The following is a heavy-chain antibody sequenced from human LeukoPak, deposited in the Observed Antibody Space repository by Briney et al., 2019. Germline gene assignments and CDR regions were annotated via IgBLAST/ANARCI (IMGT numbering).Heavy chain of an antibody. D-gene: IGHD6-19*01. Sequence: SETLSLTCTVSGGSISNYYWSWIRQPPGKGLEWIGYIYYTGTTNYNPSLRSRVTFSVDTSNNHFSLKLTSVTVADTAVYYCARGGYQWLDYWGQGTLVTVSS. J-gene: IGHJ4*02. CDR2: IYYTGTT. CDR1: GGSISNYY. V-gene: IGHV4-59*01. CDR3: ARGGYQWLDY.